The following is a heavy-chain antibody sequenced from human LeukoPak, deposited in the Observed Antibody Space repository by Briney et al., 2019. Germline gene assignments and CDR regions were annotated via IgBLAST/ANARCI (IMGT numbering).Heavy chain of an antibody. CDR3: AKGKGAYCDGVCSGRILDY. CDR2: INQDGTEK. Sequence: GGSLRLSCAASGVPFSTYWMSWVRQTPGEGVEWVSNINQDGTEKYYVDSVKGRFTISRDNSKSTLYLQMNSLRAEDTAVYYCAKGKGAYCDGVCSGRILDYWGQGILVTVSS. V-gene: IGHV3-7*03. J-gene: IGHJ4*02. CDR1: GVPFSTYW. D-gene: IGHD2-21*02.